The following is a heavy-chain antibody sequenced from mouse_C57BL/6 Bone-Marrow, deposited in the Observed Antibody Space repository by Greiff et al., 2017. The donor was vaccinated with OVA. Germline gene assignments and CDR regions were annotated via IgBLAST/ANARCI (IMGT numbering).Heavy chain of an antibody. CDR1: GYTFTSYW. CDR2: INPSNGGT. CDR3: ARSGYDYSYYHAMDY. Sequence: VQLKQPGTELVKPGASVKLSCKASGYTFTSYWMHWVKQRPGQGLEWIGNINPSNGGTNYNEKFKSKATLTVDKSSSTAYMQLSSLTSEDSAVYYCARSGYDYSYYHAMDYWGQGTSVTVSS. D-gene: IGHD2-4*01. J-gene: IGHJ4*01. V-gene: IGHV1-53*01.